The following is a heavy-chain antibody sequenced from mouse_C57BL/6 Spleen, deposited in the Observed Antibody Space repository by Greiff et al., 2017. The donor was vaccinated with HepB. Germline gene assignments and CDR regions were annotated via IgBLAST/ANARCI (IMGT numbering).Heavy chain of an antibody. CDR2: ILPGSGST. D-gene: IGHD1-1*01. Sequence: VKLMESGAELMKPGASVKLSCKATGYTFTGYWIEWVKQRPGHGLEWIGEILPGSGSTNYNEKFKGKATFTADTSSNTAYMQLSSLTTEDSAIYYCARIGDYYGSSYEAMDYWGQGTSVTVSS. CDR1: GYTFTGYW. CDR3: ARIGDYYGSSYEAMDY. J-gene: IGHJ4*01. V-gene: IGHV1-9*01.